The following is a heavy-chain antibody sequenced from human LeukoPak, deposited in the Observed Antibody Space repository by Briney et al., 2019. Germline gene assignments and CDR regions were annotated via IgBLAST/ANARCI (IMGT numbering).Heavy chain of an antibody. J-gene: IGHJ4*02. V-gene: IGHV1-69*13. CDR1: GGTFSSYA. D-gene: IGHD2-2*01. Sequence: ASVKVSCKASGGTFSSYAISWVRQAPGQGLEWMGGIIPIFGTANYAQKFQGRVTITADESTSTAYMELSSLRSEDTAVYYCARGVNIVVVPASYFDYWGQGTLVTVSS. CDR2: IIPIFGTA. CDR3: ARGVNIVVVPASYFDY.